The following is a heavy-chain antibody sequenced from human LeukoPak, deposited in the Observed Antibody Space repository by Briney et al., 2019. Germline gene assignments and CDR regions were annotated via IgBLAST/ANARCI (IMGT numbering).Heavy chain of an antibody. J-gene: IGHJ3*02. CDR2: IYYSGST. CDR1: GGSISSGDYY. CDR3: ASDYDSSGYYYLGAFDI. D-gene: IGHD3-22*01. V-gene: IGHV4-30-4*01. Sequence: SQTLSLTCTVSGGSISSGDYYWSWIRQPPGTGLEWLGYIYYSGSTYYNPSLKSRVTISVDTSKNQFSLKLSSVTAADTAVYYCASDYDSSGYYYLGAFDIWGQGTMVTVSS.